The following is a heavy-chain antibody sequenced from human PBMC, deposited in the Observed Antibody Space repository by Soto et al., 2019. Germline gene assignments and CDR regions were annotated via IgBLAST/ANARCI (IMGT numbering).Heavy chain of an antibody. V-gene: IGHV3-30-3*01. CDR2: ISYDGVNQ. CDR3: ARGIQLWLRLFDY. J-gene: IGHJ4*02. CDR1: GFTFSNHA. Sequence: PGGSLRVFCAASGFTFSNHAFHWVRQAPGKGLEWVAVISYDGVNQYYADSVKGRFTISRDNPKNTLYLQMSSLRPEDTAVYYCARGIQLWLRLFDYWGQGTLVTVSS. D-gene: IGHD5-18*01.